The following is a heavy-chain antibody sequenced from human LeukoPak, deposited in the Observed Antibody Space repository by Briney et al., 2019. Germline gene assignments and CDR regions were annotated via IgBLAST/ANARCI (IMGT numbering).Heavy chain of an antibody. CDR3: ARTGYCSGGSCYPTDY. V-gene: IGHV3-53*01. CDR2: IYSGGST. D-gene: IGHD2-15*01. CDR1: GFTVSGNY. Sequence: PGGSLRLSCAASGFTVSGNYMSWVRQAPGKGLEWVSVIYSGGSTYYVDSVKGRFTISRDNSKNTLYLQMNSLRAEDTAVYYCARTGYCSGGSCYPTDYWGQGTLVTVSS. J-gene: IGHJ4*02.